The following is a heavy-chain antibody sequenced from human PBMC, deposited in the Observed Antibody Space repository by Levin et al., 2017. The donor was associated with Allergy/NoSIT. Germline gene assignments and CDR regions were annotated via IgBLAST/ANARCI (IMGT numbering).Heavy chain of an antibody. CDR1: GGSFSGYY. Sequence: KASETLSLTCAVYGGSFSGYYWSWIRQPPGKGLEWIGEINHSGSTNYNPSLKSRVTISVDTSKNQFSLKLSSVTAADTAVYYCARGQPYYYGSGTKPRAGYWGQGTLVTVSS. V-gene: IGHV4-34*01. CDR3: ARGQPYYYGSGTKPRAGY. J-gene: IGHJ4*02. CDR2: INHSGST. D-gene: IGHD3-10*01.